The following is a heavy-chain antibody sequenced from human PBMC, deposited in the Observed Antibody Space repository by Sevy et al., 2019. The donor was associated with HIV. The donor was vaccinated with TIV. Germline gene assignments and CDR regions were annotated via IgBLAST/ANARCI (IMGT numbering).Heavy chain of an antibody. Sequence: ASVKVSCKASGYTFTSNYMHWVRQAPGQGLEWMGIINPSGVSASYAQKFQGRVTVTRDTSTSTVYMELSSLRSEDTAVYYCARDRAAAGKMYYYYGMDVWGQGTTVTVSS. CDR2: INPSGVSA. D-gene: IGHD6-13*01. CDR1: GYTFTSNY. V-gene: IGHV1-46*01. J-gene: IGHJ6*02. CDR3: ARDRAAAGKMYYYYGMDV.